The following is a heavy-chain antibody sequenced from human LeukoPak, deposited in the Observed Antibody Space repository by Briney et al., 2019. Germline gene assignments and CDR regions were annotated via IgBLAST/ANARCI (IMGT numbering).Heavy chain of an antibody. J-gene: IGHJ4*02. V-gene: IGHV3-9*01. CDR2: ISWNSGSI. CDR3: AKAMITFGGVIGLFDY. Sequence: GGSLRLSCAASGFTFDDYAMHWVRQAPGKGLEWVSGISWNSGSIGYADSVKGRFTISRDNAKNSLYLQMNSLRAEDTALYYCAKAMITFGGVIGLFDYWGQGTLVTVSS. D-gene: IGHD3-16*01. CDR1: GFTFDDYA.